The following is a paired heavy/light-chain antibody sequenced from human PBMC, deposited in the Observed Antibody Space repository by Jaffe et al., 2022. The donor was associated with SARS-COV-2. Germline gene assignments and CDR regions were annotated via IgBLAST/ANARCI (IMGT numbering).Light chain of an antibody. J-gene: IGLJ2*01. CDR1: NIGSKN. CDR2: RDN. CDR3: QVWDPITAVV. V-gene: IGLV3-9*01. Sequence: YELTQPLSVSVALGQTVNITCGGNNIGSKNVHWYQQKSGQAPILVIYRDNNRPSGIPERFSASNSGNTATLTISTAQAGDEADYFCQVWDPITAVVFGGGTTLTVL.
Heavy chain of an antibody. Sequence: EVLMVQSGAEVKKPGESLKISCKNFGYNFTDYWIAWVRQMPGKGLEWMGIIYPGDSGTTYSPSFQGQVTISADKSSTTAYLQWSSLKASDTAKYYCARHSKFCRGGRCPKHYYYYYGMDVWGQGTTVTVSS. D-gene: IGHD2-15*01. CDR3: ARHSKFCRGGRCPKHYYYYYGMDV. J-gene: IGHJ6*02. V-gene: IGHV5-51*01. CDR1: GYNFTDYW. CDR2: IYPGDSGT.